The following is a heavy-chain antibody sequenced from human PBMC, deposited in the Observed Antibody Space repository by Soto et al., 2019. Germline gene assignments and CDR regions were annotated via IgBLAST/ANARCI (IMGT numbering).Heavy chain of an antibody. CDR3: ARIVQWLVPS. Sequence: EVQLVASGGGLVQPGGSLRLSCAASGFTVSTNFMSWVRQAPGKGLEWVSILYAGGNTYYANSVEGRFTISRDNSKNTLFLQMNNLRAEDTAVYFCARIVQWLVPSWGPGTLVTVSS. J-gene: IGHJ5*02. CDR2: LYAGGNT. V-gene: IGHV3-66*01. D-gene: IGHD6-19*01. CDR1: GFTVSTNF.